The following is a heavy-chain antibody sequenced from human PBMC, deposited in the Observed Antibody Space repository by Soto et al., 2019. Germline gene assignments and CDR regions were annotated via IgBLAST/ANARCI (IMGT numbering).Heavy chain of an antibody. V-gene: IGHV1-69*02. CDR2: IIPILGIA. CDR1: GGTFSSYT. D-gene: IGHD1-7*01. CDR3: ARGYPELTS. J-gene: IGHJ3*01. Sequence: XXVKVSCKASGGTFSSYTISGVRQAPGQGLEWMGRIIPILGIANYAQKFQGRVTITADKSTSTAYMELSSLRSEDTAVYYCARGYPELTSWGQGTMVTVSS.